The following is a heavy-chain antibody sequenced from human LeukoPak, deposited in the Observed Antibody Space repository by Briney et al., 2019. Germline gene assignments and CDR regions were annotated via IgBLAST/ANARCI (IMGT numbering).Heavy chain of an antibody. CDR3: ARTFGYSSAMDV. CDR1: GFTFSGHW. J-gene: IGHJ6*04. D-gene: IGHD6-25*01. Sequence: GGSLRLSCAASGFTFSGHWMTWVRQAPGKGLEWVSSISSSSSYIYYADSVKGRFTISRDNAKNSLYLQMNSLRAEDTAVYYCARTFGYSSAMDVWGKGTTVTVSS. V-gene: IGHV3-21*01. CDR2: ISSSSSYI.